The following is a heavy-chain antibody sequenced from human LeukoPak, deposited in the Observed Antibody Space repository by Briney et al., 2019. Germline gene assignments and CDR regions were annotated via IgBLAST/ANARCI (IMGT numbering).Heavy chain of an antibody. CDR3: ARGVLRYFLDY. J-gene: IGHJ4*02. CDR1: GGSFSGYY. D-gene: IGHD3-9*01. Sequence: SETLSLTRAVYGGSFSGYYWSWIRQPPGKGLEWIGEINHSGSTNYNPSLKSRVTISVDTSKNQFSLKLSSVTAADTAVYYCARGVLRYFLDYWGQGTLVTVSS. V-gene: IGHV4-34*01. CDR2: INHSGST.